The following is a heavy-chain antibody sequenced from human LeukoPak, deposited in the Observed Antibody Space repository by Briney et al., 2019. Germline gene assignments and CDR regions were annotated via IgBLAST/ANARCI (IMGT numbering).Heavy chain of an antibody. CDR1: GFTFSTYS. V-gene: IGHV3-23*01. J-gene: IGHJ4*02. CDR2: ISGSGGST. CDR3: AKDRASSSLYYFDY. Sequence: GGSLRLSCAASGFTFSTYSLNWVGQAPGKGLEWVSAISGSGGSTYYADSVKGRFTISRDNSKNTLYLQMNSLRAEDTAVYYCAKDRASSSLYYFDYWGQGTLVTVSS. D-gene: IGHD6-13*01.